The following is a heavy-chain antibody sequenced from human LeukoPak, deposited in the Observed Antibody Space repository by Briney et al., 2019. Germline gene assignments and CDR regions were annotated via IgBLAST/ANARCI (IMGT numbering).Heavy chain of an antibody. CDR3: SRGLDSRKLGY. CDR2: IHPSGAL. V-gene: IGHV4-31*03. CDR1: GASFSSGDQY. Sequence: SETLSLTCTVSGASFSSGDQYWSWIRQRPGEGLEWIGSIHPSGALYNNPSLESRVTISIDTSKNQFSLNLNSVTAPDTAVYFCSRGLDSRKLGYWGQGTLVTVSS. J-gene: IGHJ4*02. D-gene: IGHD3-22*01.